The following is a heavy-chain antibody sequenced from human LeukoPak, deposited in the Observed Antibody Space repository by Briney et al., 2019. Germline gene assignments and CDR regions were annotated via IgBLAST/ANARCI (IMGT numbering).Heavy chain of an antibody. V-gene: IGHV3-23*01. CDR3: AKARGSSVYEQFDY. Sequence: AGGSLRLSCAASGFAFSTYAMTWVRQAPEKGLQWVSTISTSGRATYYADSVEGRFTISRDNSKNTLYLQMNSLRADDTAVSYCAKARGSSVYEQFDYWGQGTQVTVSP. J-gene: IGHJ4*02. CDR2: ISTSGRAT. D-gene: IGHD5/OR15-5a*01. CDR1: GFAFSTYA.